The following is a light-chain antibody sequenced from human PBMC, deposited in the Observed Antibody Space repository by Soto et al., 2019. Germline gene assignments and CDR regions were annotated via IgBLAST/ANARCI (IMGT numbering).Light chain of an antibody. V-gene: IGLV2-14*01. J-gene: IGLJ1*01. CDR2: EVS. CDR3: TSYRSSSTRYV. CDR1: SSDVGGYNH. Sequence: SVLTQPASVSGSPGQSITTSCTGTSSDVGGYNHVSWYQQHTGKAPKLMIYEVSNRPSGDSTRFSGSKSGNTASLIISGLQAEDEADYYCTSYRSSSTRYVFGTGTKVTVL.